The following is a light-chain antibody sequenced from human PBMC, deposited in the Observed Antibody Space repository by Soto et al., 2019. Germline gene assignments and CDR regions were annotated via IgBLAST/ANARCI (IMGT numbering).Light chain of an antibody. J-gene: IGLJ3*02. CDR2: DVS. V-gene: IGLV2-14*01. CDR1: SSDIGSYNY. Sequence: QSALIQAASVSGSPGQSITISCTGTSSDIGSYNYVSWYQQHPGKAPKLIIYDVSSRPSGVSDRFAGSKSVNTASLTISGLQGEDGADYYCSSYTSSSTWVFGGGTKLTVL. CDR3: SSYTSSSTWV.